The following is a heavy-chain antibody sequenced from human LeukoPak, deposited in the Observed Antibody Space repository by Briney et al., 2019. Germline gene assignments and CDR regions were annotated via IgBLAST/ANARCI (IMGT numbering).Heavy chain of an antibody. Sequence: GGSLRLSCAASGFTFSSYSMNWVRQAPGKGLEWVSSISSSSSYIYYADSVKGRFTISRDNAKNSLYLQMNSLRAEDTAVYYCARGYCSGGSCYFNYFDYWGQGTLVTVSS. CDR2: ISSSSSYI. D-gene: IGHD2-15*01. J-gene: IGHJ4*02. CDR3: ARGYCSGGSCYFNYFDY. V-gene: IGHV3-21*01. CDR1: GFTFSSYS.